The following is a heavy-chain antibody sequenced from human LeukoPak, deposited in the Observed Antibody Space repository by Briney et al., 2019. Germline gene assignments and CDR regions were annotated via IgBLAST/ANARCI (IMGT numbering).Heavy chain of an antibody. CDR3: AKDPPPYSSRGFGAFDI. J-gene: IGHJ3*02. D-gene: IGHD6-13*01. CDR1: GFTFSSYG. CDR2: IRHDGSNK. Sequence: QSGGSLRLSCAASGFTFSSYGMHWVRQAPGKGLEWVAFIRHDGSNKYYADSVKGRFTISRDNSKNTLYLQMNSLRAEDTAVYYCAKDPPPYSSRGFGAFDIWGQGTMVTVSS. V-gene: IGHV3-30*02.